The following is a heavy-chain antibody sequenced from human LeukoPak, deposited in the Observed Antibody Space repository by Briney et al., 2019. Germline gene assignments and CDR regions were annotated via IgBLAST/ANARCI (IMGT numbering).Heavy chain of an antibody. D-gene: IGHD5-18*01. J-gene: IGHJ6*03. Sequence: SETLSLTCTVSGGSISSSSYYWGWIRQPPGKGLEWIGSIYYSGSTHYNPSLKSRVTISVDTSKNQFSLKLSSVTAADTAVYYCARHIGYSYGYPYYYYMDVWGKGTTVTVSS. CDR1: GGSISSSSYY. CDR3: ARHIGYSYGYPYYYYMDV. CDR2: IYYSGST. V-gene: IGHV4-39*01.